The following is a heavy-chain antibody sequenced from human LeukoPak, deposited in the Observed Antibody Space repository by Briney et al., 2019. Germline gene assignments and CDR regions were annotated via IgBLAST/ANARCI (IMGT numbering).Heavy chain of an antibody. CDR1: GFTISNYK. CDR3: AREADSAFDI. CDR2: ISSSSSAI. V-gene: IGHV3-48*01. J-gene: IGHJ3*02. Sequence: GGSLRLSCAASGFTISNYKMNWVRQAPGKWLEWVSNISSSSSAIYYADSVKGRFTISRDIAKNSLNLQMNSLRAEDTALYYCAREADSAFDIWGQGTMVTVSS.